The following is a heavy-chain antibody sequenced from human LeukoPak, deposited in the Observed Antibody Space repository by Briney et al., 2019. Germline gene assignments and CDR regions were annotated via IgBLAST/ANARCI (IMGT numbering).Heavy chain of an antibody. Sequence: PGGSLRLSCAASGFTFSSYWMSWVRQAPGKGLEWVAHIKQDGSEKYYVDSVKGRFTISRDNAKNSLYLQMNSLRAEDTAVYYCAGPQAAIRGVRYFQHWGQGTLVTVSS. D-gene: IGHD2-2*01. J-gene: IGHJ1*01. CDR3: AGPQAAIRGVRYFQH. CDR2: IKQDGSEK. V-gene: IGHV3-7*01. CDR1: GFTFSSYW.